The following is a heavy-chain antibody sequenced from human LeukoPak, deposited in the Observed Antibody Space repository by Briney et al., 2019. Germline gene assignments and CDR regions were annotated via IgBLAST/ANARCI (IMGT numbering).Heavy chain of an antibody. V-gene: IGHV3-33*06. CDR1: GFTFSTYG. CDR2: IWYDGSNK. D-gene: IGHD3-22*01. J-gene: IGHJ1*01. Sequence: PGGSLRLSCAASGFTFSTYGMHWVRQAPGKGLEWVALIWYDGSNKYYADSVKGRFTISRDNSKNTLYLQMNSLRAEDTAVYYCAKGGYYDSSGYYYVGYFHHWGQGTLVTVSS. CDR3: AKGGYYDSSGYYYVGYFHH.